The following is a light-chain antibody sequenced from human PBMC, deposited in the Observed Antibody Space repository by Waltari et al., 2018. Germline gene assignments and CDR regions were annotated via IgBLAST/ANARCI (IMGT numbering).Light chain of an antibody. CDR2: VNSDGSH. Sequence: QVVLTQSPSASASLGASVKLTCTLSSGHSSYALAWHQQQPEKGPRYLMKVNSDGSHSRGDGIPDRFSGSSSGAERYLTISRLQSEDEADYYCQAWGTGTKREFGGGTKLTVL. J-gene: IGLJ2*01. V-gene: IGLV4-69*01. CDR3: QAWGTGTKRE. CDR1: SGHSSYA.